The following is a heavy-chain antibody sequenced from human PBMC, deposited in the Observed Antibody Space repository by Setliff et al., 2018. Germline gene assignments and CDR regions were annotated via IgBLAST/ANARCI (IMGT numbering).Heavy chain of an antibody. CDR2: IGVYTGKT. V-gene: IGHV1-18*01. Sequence: ASVKVSCKASGYTFTYFGVSWLRLAPGQGLEWMGWIGVYTGKTYYAHKFQDRVTMTTDTSTGTAYLELRSLRSDDTAVYYCSRLVRYCTTTTCQRLSGGEYWGQGTLVTVSS. D-gene: IGHD2-2*01. CDR1: GYTFTYFG. CDR3: SRLVRYCTTTTCQRLSGGEY. J-gene: IGHJ4*02.